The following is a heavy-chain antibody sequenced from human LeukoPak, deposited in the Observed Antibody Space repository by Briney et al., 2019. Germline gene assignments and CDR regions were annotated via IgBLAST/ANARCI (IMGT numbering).Heavy chain of an antibody. D-gene: IGHD3-10*01. CDR3: ARDLTMVRGVRYYYYYMDV. V-gene: IGHV1-2*02. J-gene: IGHJ6*03. CDR2: INPNSGGT. CDR1: GYTFTGYY. Sequence: ASVKVSCKASGYTFTGYYMHWVRQAPGQGLEWMGWINPNSGGTNYAQKFQGRVTMTRDTSISTAYMELSRLRSDDTAVYYCARDLTMVRGVRYYYYYMDVWGKGTTVTISS.